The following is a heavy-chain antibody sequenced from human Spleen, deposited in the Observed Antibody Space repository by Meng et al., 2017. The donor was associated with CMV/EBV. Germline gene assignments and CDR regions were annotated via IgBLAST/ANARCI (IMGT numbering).Heavy chain of an antibody. CDR1: GYTFSSFD. CDR2: INPNSGGT. Sequence: ASVKVSCKASGYTFSSFDIIWVRQAPGQGLEWMGWINPNSGGTNYAQKFQGRVTMTRDTSITTAYMELSRLRSDDTAVYYCGRTQLPAHTGSYRYYFYYAMDVWGQGTTVTVSS. D-gene: IGHD1-26*01. CDR3: GRTQLPAHTGSYRYYFYYAMDV. V-gene: IGHV1-2*02. J-gene: IGHJ6*02.